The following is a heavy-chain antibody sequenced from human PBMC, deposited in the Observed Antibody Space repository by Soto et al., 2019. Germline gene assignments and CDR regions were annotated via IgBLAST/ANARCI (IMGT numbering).Heavy chain of an antibody. J-gene: IGHJ4*02. CDR1: GFTFSSYS. Sequence: EVQLVESGGGLVQPGGSLRLSCAASGFTFSSYSMNWVRQAPGKGLEWVSYISSSSSTIYYADSVKGRFTISRDNAKNSWNLQMNSLRAEDTAVYYCARERGGWFGELFYSAVPSLYYWGQGTLVTVSS. CDR2: ISSSSSTI. CDR3: ARERGGWFGELFYSAVPSLYY. V-gene: IGHV3-48*01. D-gene: IGHD3-10*01.